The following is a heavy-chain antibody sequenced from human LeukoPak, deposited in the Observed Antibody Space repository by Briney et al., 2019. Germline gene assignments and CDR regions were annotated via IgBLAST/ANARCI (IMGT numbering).Heavy chain of an antibody. CDR1: AFTFRDYS. J-gene: IGHJ4*02. CDR2: ISGRSSTI. Sequence: GWSLRLSCAASAFTFRDYSMNWGGQAAVKGLAWLSYISGRSSTIYYADSVKGRFTISRDNAKNSMYLQMNSLRAEDTAVYYCARDRIKSGSYYFDYWGQGTLVTVSS. D-gene: IGHD1-26*01. V-gene: IGHV3-48*01. CDR3: ARDRIKSGSYYFDY.